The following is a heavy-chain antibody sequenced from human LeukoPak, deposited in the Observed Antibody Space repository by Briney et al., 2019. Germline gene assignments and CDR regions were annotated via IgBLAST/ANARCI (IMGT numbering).Heavy chain of an antibody. CDR3: ASGLAMDWYYGMDV. Sequence: SVKVSCKASGGTFSSYAISWVRHAPGQGLEWMGGIIPTFGTANYAQKFQGRVTITADESTSTAYMELSSLRSEDTAVYYCASGLAMDWYYGMDVWGQGTTVTVSS. CDR2: IIPTFGTA. D-gene: IGHD3/OR15-3a*01. V-gene: IGHV1-69*13. J-gene: IGHJ6*02. CDR1: GGTFSSYA.